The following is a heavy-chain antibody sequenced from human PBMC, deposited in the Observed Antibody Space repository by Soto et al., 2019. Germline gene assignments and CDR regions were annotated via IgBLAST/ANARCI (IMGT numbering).Heavy chain of an antibody. CDR1: GFSLSTSGVG. J-gene: IGHJ4*02. Sequence: SGPTLVNPPQTLTLTCTFSGFSLSTSGVGVGWIRQPPGKALEWLALIYWNDDKRYSPSLKSRLTITKDTSKNQVVLTMTNMDPVDTATYYCAHHRGAETSMIVVVFFDYWGQGTLVTVSS. CDR2: IYWNDDK. V-gene: IGHV2-5*01. D-gene: IGHD3-22*01. CDR3: AHHRGAETSMIVVVFFDY.